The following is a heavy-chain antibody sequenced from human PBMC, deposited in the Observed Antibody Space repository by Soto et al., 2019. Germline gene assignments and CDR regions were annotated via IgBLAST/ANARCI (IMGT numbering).Heavy chain of an antibody. CDR3: ARSPRIAARFNYYYYMDV. D-gene: IGHD6-6*01. CDR1: GGSFSGYY. Sequence: TSETLSLTCAVYGGSFSGYYWSWIRQPPGKGLEWIGEINHSGSTNYNPSLKSRVTISVGTSKNQFSLKLSSVTAADTAVYYCARSPRIAARFNYYYYMDVWGKGTTVTVSS. V-gene: IGHV4-34*01. CDR2: INHSGST. J-gene: IGHJ6*03.